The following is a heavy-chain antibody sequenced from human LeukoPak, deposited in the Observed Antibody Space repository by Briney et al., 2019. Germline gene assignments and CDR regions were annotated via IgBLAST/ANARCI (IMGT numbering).Heavy chain of an antibody. CDR2: IWYDGSNK. CDR3: ARGPRGYDVLLSFDY. CDR1: GFTFSSYW. J-gene: IGHJ4*02. Sequence: GGSLRLSCAASGFTFSSYWMSWVRQAPGKGLEWVAVIWYDGSNKYYADSVKGRFTISRDNSKNTLYLQMNSLRAEDTAVYYCARGPRGYDVLLSFDYWGQGTLVTVSS. V-gene: IGHV3-33*08. D-gene: IGHD5-12*01.